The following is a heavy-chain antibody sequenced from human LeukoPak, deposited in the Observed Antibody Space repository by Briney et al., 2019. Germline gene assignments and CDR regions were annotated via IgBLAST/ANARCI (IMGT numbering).Heavy chain of an antibody. CDR3: AREGYYDSSGYYDY. CDR2: IITIFGTA. D-gene: IGHD3-22*01. V-gene: IGHV1-69*05. Sequence: GASVKVSCKASGGTVTSYAISWVGQAPGQGREWRGRIITIFGTANYAPKFQGRVTITTAQSTSTAYMELSSLTSEDTAVYYCAREGYYDSSGYYDYWGQGTLVTVSS. CDR1: GGTVTSYA. J-gene: IGHJ4*02.